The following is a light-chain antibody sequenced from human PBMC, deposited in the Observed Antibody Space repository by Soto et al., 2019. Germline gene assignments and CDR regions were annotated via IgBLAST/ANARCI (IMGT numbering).Light chain of an antibody. Sequence: DIQMTQSPSALSASVGDTVTMTCRASQSIAASLAWYQHKPGEAPKLLIYDASSLESGVPSRFGGSASGTEFTLTISSLQPDDFATYYCQQYNSYSTFGQGTKVDIK. CDR1: QSIAAS. CDR3: QQYNSYST. CDR2: DAS. V-gene: IGKV1-5*01. J-gene: IGKJ1*01.